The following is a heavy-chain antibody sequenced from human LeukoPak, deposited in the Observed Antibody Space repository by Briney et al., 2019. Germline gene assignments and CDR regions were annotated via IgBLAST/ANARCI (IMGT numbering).Heavy chain of an antibody. V-gene: IGHV3-7*01. D-gene: IGHD1-26*01. CDR3: ARDLSDWELLRFAP. Sequence: GGSLRLSCAASGFTFSSYWMSWVRQAPGKGLEWVANIKQDGSEKYYVDSVKGRFTISRDNAKNSLYLQMNSLRAEDTAVYYCARDLSDWELLRFAPWGQGTLVTVSS. J-gene: IGHJ5*02. CDR2: IKQDGSEK. CDR1: GFTFSSYW.